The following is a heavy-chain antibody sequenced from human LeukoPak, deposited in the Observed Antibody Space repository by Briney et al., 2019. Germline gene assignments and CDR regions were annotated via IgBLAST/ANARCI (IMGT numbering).Heavy chain of an antibody. V-gene: IGHV3-48*01. J-gene: IGHJ2*01. CDR3: ARGRYFDL. CDR2: ISANSLGM. Sequence: GGSLRLSCAASGFSLSIYSMSWVRQAPGKGLEWLSYISANSLGMYYADSVRGRVTISKDYDKNSLYLQMNNLRAADTAVYYCARGRYFDLWGRGTLVTVSS. CDR1: GFSLSIYS.